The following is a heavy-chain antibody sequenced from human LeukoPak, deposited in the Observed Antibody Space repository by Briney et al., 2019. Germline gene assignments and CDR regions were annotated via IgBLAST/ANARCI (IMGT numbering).Heavy chain of an antibody. CDR3: ARESRYCSSTSCYWFDP. CDR2: IYYSGST. CDR1: GGSISSYY. Sequence: SETLSLTCTVSGGSISSYYWSWIRQPPGRGLEWIGYIYYSGSTAYNPSLKSRVSISVDTSKNQFSLKLNSVTPADTAVYYCARESRYCSSTSCYWFDPWGQGTLVTVSS. D-gene: IGHD2-2*01. V-gene: IGHV4-59*01. J-gene: IGHJ5*02.